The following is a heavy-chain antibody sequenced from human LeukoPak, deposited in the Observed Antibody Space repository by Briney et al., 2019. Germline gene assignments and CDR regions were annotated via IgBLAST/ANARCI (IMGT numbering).Heavy chain of an antibody. CDR1: GFTFSSYW. V-gene: IGHV3-7*01. CDR3: ASLGVVGRYYGSGSYSVNWFDP. CDR2: IKQDGSEK. Sequence: GGSLRLSCAASGFTFSSYWMSWVRQAPGKGLERVAKIKQDGSEKYYVDSVKGRFTISRDNAKNSLYLQMNSLRAEDTAVYYCASLGVVGRYYGSGSYSVNWFDPWGQGTLVTVSS. D-gene: IGHD3-10*01. J-gene: IGHJ5*02.